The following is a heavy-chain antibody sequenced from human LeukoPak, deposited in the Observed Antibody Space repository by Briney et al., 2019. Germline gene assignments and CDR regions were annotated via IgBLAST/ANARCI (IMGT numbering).Heavy chain of an antibody. J-gene: IGHJ3*02. CDR2: INPNSGGT. V-gene: IGHV1-2*02. CDR1: GYTFTGYY. CDR3: ARVESSSSDAFDI. D-gene: IGHD6-6*01. Sequence: ASVKVSCKASGYTFTGYYMHWVRQAPGQGLEWMGWINPNSGGTNYAQKFQGRVTMTRDTSISTAYMELSRLRSDDTAVYYCARVESSSSDAFDIWGQGTMVTVSS.